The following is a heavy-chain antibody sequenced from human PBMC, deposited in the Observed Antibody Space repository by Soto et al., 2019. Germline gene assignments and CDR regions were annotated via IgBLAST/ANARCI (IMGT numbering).Heavy chain of an antibody. CDR3: ACGYSGYDFRDDP. V-gene: IGHV1-69*02. J-gene: IGHJ5*02. D-gene: IGHD5-12*01. CDR1: GGTFSSYT. CDR2: IIPILGIA. Sequence: QVQLVQSGAEVKKPGSSVKVSCKASGGTFSSYTISWVRQAPGQGLEWMGRIIPILGIANYAQKFQGRVTITADKSTSTAYMELSSLRSEDTAVYYCACGYSGYDFRDDPWGQGTLVTVAS.